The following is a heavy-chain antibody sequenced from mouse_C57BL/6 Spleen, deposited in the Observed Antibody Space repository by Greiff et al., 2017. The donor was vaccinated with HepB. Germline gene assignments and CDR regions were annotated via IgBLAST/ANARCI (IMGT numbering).Heavy chain of an antibody. CDR3: VTPYYSNYGYAMDY. D-gene: IGHD2-5*01. Sequence: EVQRVESGGGLVQPKGSLKLSCAASGFSFNTYAMNWVRQAPGKGLEWVARIRSKSNNYATYYADSVKDRFTISRDDSESMLYLQMNNLKTEDTAMYYCVTPYYSNYGYAMDYWGQGTSVTVSS. V-gene: IGHV10-1*01. J-gene: IGHJ4*01. CDR1: GFSFNTYA. CDR2: IRSKSNNYAT.